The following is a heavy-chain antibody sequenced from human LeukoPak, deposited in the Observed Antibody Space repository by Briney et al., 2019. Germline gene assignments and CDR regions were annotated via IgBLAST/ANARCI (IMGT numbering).Heavy chain of an antibody. Sequence: GGSLRLSCAASGFNFNKYDMTWARQAPGKGLEWVSTITGRSDKTYYTDSVKGRFVTTRDNSKDTLYLQMNSLRAEDTALYYCAKGGWLDDLGQGALVTVSS. V-gene: IGHV3-23*01. CDR3: AKGGWLDD. J-gene: IGHJ4*02. CDR2: ITGRSDKT. D-gene: IGHD6-19*01. CDR1: GFNFNKYD.